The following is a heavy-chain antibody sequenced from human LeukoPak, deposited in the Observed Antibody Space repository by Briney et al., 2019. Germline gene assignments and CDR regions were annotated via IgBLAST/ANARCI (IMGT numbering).Heavy chain of an antibody. CDR2: INPNSGGT. J-gene: IGHJ4*02. CDR1: GYTFTSYG. V-gene: IGHV1-2*02. D-gene: IGHD6-6*01. Sequence: ASVKVSCKASGYTFTSYGIAWVRQAPGQGLEWMGWINPNSGGTNYAQKFQGRVTITRDTSISTAYMGLSRLRSDDTAVYYCASIAARGAHDYWGQGTLVTVSS. CDR3: ASIAARGAHDY.